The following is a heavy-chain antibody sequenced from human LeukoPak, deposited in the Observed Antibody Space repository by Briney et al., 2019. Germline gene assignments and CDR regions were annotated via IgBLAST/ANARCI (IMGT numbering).Heavy chain of an antibody. Sequence: PSETLSLTCTVSGGSISSGSYYWSWIRQPAGKGLEWIGRIYTSGSTNYNPSLKSRVTISVDTSKNQFSLKLSSVTAADTAVYYCARAGYYYDSSGSLENFDYWGQGTLVTVSS. CDR2: IYTSGST. D-gene: IGHD3-22*01. J-gene: IGHJ4*02. CDR3: ARAGYYYDSSGSLENFDY. CDR1: GGSISSGSYY. V-gene: IGHV4-61*02.